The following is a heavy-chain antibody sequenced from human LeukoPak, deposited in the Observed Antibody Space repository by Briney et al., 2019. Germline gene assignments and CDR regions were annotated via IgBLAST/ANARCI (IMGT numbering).Heavy chain of an antibody. Sequence: SETLSLTCTVSGGSISSYYWSWIRQPAGKGLERIGRIYTSGSTNYNPSLKSRVTMSVDTSKNQFSLKLSSVTAADTAVYYCARSEAPGIAAAGLYYGMDVWGQGTTVTVSS. CDR2: IYTSGST. J-gene: IGHJ6*02. CDR1: GGSISSYY. CDR3: ARSEAPGIAAAGLYYGMDV. V-gene: IGHV4-4*07. D-gene: IGHD6-13*01.